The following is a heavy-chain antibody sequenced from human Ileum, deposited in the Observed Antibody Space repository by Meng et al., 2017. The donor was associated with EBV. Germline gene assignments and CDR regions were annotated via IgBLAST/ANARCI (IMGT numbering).Heavy chain of an antibody. CDR1: GGSISSADYY. D-gene: IGHD3-22*01. V-gene: IGHV4-30-4*01. J-gene: IGHJ2*01. CDR3: ARGYYDSSGYGYWYFDL. CDR2: IYYSGST. Sequence: HPPDPLLAPVRPSQPLPHTCPVSGGSISSADYYWSWTRQPPGKGLQWIGYIYYSGSTYYNPSLKSRVTISVDTSKNQFSLKLSSVTAADTAVYYCARGYYDSSGYGYWYFDLWGRGTLVTVSS.